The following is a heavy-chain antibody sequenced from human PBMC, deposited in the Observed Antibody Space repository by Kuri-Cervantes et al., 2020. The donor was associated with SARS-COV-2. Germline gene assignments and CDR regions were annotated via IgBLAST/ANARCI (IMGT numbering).Heavy chain of an antibody. J-gene: IGHJ4*02. D-gene: IGHD2-2*01. Sequence: GESLKISCAASGFTFSNAWMSWVRQAPGKGLEWVGRIKSKTDGGTTDYAAPVKGRFTISRDDSKNTLYLQMNSLKTGDTAVYYCTTERLGYCSSTSCRGGVFDYWGQGTLVTVSS. CDR2: IKSKTDGGTT. V-gene: IGHV3-15*01. CDR3: TTERLGYCSSTSCRGGVFDY. CDR1: GFTFSNAW.